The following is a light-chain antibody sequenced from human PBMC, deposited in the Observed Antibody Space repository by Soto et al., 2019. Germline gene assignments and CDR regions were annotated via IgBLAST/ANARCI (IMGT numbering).Light chain of an antibody. CDR1: SSDVGGYYS. CDR2: DVT. J-gene: IGLJ1*01. Sequence: QSALTQPASVSGSPGQSITISCTGTSSDVGGYYSVSWYQQHPGKAPKLMIYDVTNRPSGVSNRFSGSKSGNTASLTISGLQAEDEADYYCSSYTSSSTDVFGTGTKRTV. CDR3: SSYTSSSTDV. V-gene: IGLV2-14*01.